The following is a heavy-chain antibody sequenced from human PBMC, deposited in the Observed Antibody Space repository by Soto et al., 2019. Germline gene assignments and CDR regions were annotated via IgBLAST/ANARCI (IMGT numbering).Heavy chain of an antibody. Sequence: PSETLSLTCTVSGGFISSSSYYWGWIRQPPGKGLEWIGSIYYTGSTYYNLSFKSRVTISVDTSKDQFSLKLSSVTAADTAVYYCARSGIAVHWYFDLWCRGTLVTVSS. CDR2: IYYTGST. CDR3: ARSGIAVHWYFDL. V-gene: IGHV4-39*01. J-gene: IGHJ2*01. D-gene: IGHD6-19*01. CDR1: GGFISSSSYY.